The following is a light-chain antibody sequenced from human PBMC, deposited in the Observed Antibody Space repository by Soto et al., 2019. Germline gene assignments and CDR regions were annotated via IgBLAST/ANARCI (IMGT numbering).Light chain of an antibody. Sequence: DIGLTQSPGTLSLSPGERATLSCRASQSVGSTYLAWYQQKRGQAPRLLIHGAFSRDTDIPDRFIGSGSGTDFTLTITRLAPEEFAVYYCKHYGSSVYTSGQGTKLEIK. J-gene: IGKJ2*01. CDR2: GAF. V-gene: IGKV3-20*01. CDR1: QSVGSTY. CDR3: KHYGSSVYT.